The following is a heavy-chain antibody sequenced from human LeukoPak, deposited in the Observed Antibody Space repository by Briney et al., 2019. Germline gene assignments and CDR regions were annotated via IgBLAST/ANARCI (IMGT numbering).Heavy chain of an antibody. D-gene: IGHD2-2*01. CDR1: GFTFSSYW. Sequence: GGSLRLSCAASGFTFSSYWMHWVRQAPGKGLVWVSRINSDGSSTSYADSVKGRFTISRDNAKNTLYLQMNNLRAEDTAVYYCARPRGCGSARCNNFDSWGQGTLVTVSS. J-gene: IGHJ4*02. CDR3: ARPRGCGSARCNNFDS. CDR2: INSDGSST. V-gene: IGHV3-74*01.